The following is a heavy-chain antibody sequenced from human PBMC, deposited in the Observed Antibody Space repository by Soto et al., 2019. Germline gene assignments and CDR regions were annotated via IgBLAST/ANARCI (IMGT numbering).Heavy chain of an antibody. CDR3: ARGCGRPICPYSLDF. D-gene: IGHD2-21*01. CDR2: IRQGGSEK. CDR1: GVTFSDYW. Sequence: EVQLVESGGGLVQPGGSLRLSCAVSGVTFSDYWMSWIRQAPGKGLEWVYTIRQGGSEKHHVDSVEGRFAISRDNAKNSLHLQMHSLRAEAPAVYYCARGCGRPICPYSLDFWGQVTLVTVSS. V-gene: IGHV3-7*01. J-gene: IGHJ4*02.